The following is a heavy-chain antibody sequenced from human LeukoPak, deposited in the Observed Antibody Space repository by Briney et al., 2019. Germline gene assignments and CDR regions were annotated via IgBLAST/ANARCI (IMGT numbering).Heavy chain of an antibody. D-gene: IGHD3-22*01. CDR2: IYYTRST. CDR1: GGSISSYY. J-gene: IGHJ2*01. Sequence: SETLSLTCTVSGGSISSYYWSWIRQPPGKGLEWIGSIYYTRSTYYNPSLKSRVTISVDTSKNQFSLKLTSVTAADTAVYYCARGVTMIVVVIHDWYFDLWGRGTLVTVSS. V-gene: IGHV4-59*05. CDR3: ARGVTMIVVVIHDWYFDL.